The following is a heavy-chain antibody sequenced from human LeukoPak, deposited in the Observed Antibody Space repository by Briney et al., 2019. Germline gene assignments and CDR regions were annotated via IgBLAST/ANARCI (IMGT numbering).Heavy chain of an antibody. Sequence: ASVKVSCTASGYTFTGYYMHWVRQAPGQGLEWMGWINPNSGGTNYAQKFQGRVTMTRDTSISTAYMELSRLRSDDTAVYYCARDWEYYYDSSGYLGYWGQGTLVTVSS. CDR1: GYTFTGYY. J-gene: IGHJ4*02. V-gene: IGHV1-2*02. CDR2: INPNSGGT. CDR3: ARDWEYYYDSSGYLGY. D-gene: IGHD3-22*01.